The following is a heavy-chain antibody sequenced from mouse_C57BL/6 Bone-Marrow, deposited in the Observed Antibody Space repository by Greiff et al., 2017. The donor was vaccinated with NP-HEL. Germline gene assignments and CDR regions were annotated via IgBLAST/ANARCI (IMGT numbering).Heavy chain of an antibody. CDR1: GYTFTDYY. V-gene: IGHV1-26*01. CDR3: ARWTTVPLYAMDY. D-gene: IGHD1-1*01. J-gene: IGHJ4*01. Sequence: VQLQQSGPELVKPGASVKISCKASGYTFTDYYMNWVKQSHGKSLEWIGDINPNNGGTSYNQKFKGKATLTVDKSSSTAYMELRSLTSEDSAVYYCARWTTVPLYAMDYWGQGTSVTVSS. CDR2: INPNNGGT.